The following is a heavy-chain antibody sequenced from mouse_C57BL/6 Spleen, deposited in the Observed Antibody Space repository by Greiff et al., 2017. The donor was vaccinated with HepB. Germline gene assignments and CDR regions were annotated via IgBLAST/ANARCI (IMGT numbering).Heavy chain of an antibody. J-gene: IGHJ2*01. Sequence: EVKLVESGGDLVKPGGSLKLSCAASGFTFSSYGMSWVRQTPDKRLEWVATISSGGSYTYYPDSVKGRFTISRDNAKNTLYLQMSSLKSEDTAMYYCVRSFTTVVATGGDFDYWGQGTTLTVSS. CDR2: ISSGGSYT. CDR1: GFTFSSYG. D-gene: IGHD1-1*01. V-gene: IGHV5-6*01. CDR3: VRSFTTVVATGGDFDY.